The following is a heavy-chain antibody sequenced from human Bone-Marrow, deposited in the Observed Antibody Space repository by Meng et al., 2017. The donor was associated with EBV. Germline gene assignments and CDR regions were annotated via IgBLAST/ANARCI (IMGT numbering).Heavy chain of an antibody. Sequence: QLQQQGRGPGVVKPAGTLVPTCALSVGSISSSTWWSWVRQPPGKGLEWIGEIYHSGSTNYNPSLKSRVTISVDKSKNQFSLKLSSVTAADTAVYYCARGQSIAVAVSTNYFDYWGQGTLVTVSS. J-gene: IGHJ4*02. V-gene: IGHV4-4*02. CDR2: IYHSGST. CDR1: VGSISSSTW. CDR3: ARGQSIAVAVSTNYFDY. D-gene: IGHD6-19*01.